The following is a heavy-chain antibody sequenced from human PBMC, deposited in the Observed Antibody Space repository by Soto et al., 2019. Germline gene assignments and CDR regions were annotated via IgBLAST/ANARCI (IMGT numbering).Heavy chain of an antibody. CDR2: ISSSSTI. CDR1: GFTFSSYS. CDR3: ARSRTTVTASHMDFDY. V-gene: IGHV3-48*02. D-gene: IGHD4-17*01. J-gene: IGHJ4*02. Sequence: LILSCAASGFTFSSYSMNWVRQAPGKGLEWVSYISSSSTIYYADSVKGRFTISRDNAKNSLYLQMNSLRDEDTAVYYCARSRTTVTASHMDFDYWGQGTLVTVSS.